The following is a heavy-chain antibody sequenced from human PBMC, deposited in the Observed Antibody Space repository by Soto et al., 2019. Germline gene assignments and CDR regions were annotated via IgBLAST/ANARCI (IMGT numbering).Heavy chain of an antibody. CDR3: ARQGSNEYYYYGMDV. D-gene: IGHD3-10*01. CDR1: GGTFSSYA. Sequence: QVQLVQSGAEVKKPGSSVKVSCKASGGTFSSYAINWVRQAPGQGLEWMGGLIRIFGTPDYAQRFRGRVTITADESTSTAYMELSSLRSEDTAVYYCARQGSNEYYYYGMDVWGQGTTVTVSS. CDR2: LIRIFGTP. V-gene: IGHV1-69*12. J-gene: IGHJ6*02.